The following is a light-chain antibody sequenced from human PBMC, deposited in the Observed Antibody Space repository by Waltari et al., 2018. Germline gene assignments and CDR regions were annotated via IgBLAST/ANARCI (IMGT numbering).Light chain of an antibody. V-gene: IGKV3-11*01. CDR3: QQRSNWPPT. CDR1: QSIASS. CDR2: DAF. J-gene: IGKJ4*01. Sequence: ELVLTQSQATLSLSPGERATLSCRASQSIASSLAWYQQRPGQAPRLLIYDAFTRDTGIPARFSGSGSGTDFTLTISSLEPEDFAVYYCQQRSNWPPTFGGGSKVEI.